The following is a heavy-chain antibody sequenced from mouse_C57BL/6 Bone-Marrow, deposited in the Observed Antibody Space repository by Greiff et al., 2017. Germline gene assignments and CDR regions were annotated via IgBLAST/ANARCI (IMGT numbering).Heavy chain of an antibody. Sequence: EVQRVESGGGLVKPGGSLKLSCAASGFTFSSYAMSWVRQTPEKRLEWVATISDGGSYTYYPDNVKGRFTISRDNAKNNLYLQMSHLKSEDTAMYYCARGDLLLGWYFDVWGTGTTVTVSS. CDR2: ISDGGSYT. D-gene: IGHD1-1*01. J-gene: IGHJ1*03. V-gene: IGHV5-4*01. CDR1: GFTFSSYA. CDR3: ARGDLLLGWYFDV.